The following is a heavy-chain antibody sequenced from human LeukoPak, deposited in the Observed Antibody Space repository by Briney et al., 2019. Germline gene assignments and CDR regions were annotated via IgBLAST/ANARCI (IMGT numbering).Heavy chain of an antibody. V-gene: IGHV1-2*02. CDR3: AREVEWSGGSCYPSNDY. CDR2: INPNSGGT. CDR1: GYTFTGYY. J-gene: IGHJ4*02. D-gene: IGHD2-15*01. Sequence: ASVKLSCKASGYTFTGYYMHWVRQAPGQGLEWMGWINPNSGGTNYAQKFQGRVTMTRDTSISTAYMELSRLRSDDTAVYYCAREVEWSGGSCYPSNDYWGQGTLVTVSS.